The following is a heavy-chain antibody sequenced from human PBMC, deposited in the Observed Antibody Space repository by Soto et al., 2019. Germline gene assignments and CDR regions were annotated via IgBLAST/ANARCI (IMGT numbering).Heavy chain of an antibody. CDR1: GGSISRGDYY. V-gene: IGHV4-30-4*01. D-gene: IGHD3-22*01. J-gene: IGHJ4*02. CDR2: IYYSGST. CDR3: AREDYDSSGEIDY. Sequence: SETLSLTCTVSGGSISRGDYYWSLIRQPPGKGLEWIGYIYYSGSTYYNPSLKSRVTISVDTSKNQFSLKLSSVTAADTAVYYCAREDYDSSGEIDYWGQGTLVTVSS.